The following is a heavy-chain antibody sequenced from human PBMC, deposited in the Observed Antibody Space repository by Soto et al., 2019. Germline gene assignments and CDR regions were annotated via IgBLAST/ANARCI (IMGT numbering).Heavy chain of an antibody. D-gene: IGHD2-2*01. CDR2: VSWNGSST. Sequence: GGSLRLSCAASGFTFSNSDMNWVRQAPGKGLEWVSGVSWNGSSTHDADSVKGRFIISRDNSRNFLYQQMNNLRPEDMAVHYCVRNSSWGSYNYYYMDDWGKGTPVTVSS. CDR3: VRNSSWGSYNYYYMDD. CDR1: GFTFSNSD. J-gene: IGHJ6*03. V-gene: IGHV3-35*01.